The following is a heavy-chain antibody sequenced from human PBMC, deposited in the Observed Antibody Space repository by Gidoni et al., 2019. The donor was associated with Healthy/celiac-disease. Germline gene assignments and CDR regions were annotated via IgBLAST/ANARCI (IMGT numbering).Heavy chain of an antibody. V-gene: IGHV4-39*01. Sequence: QLQLQESGPGLVKPSETLSLTCTVAGGSISISSYYWGWIRQPPGKGLEWIGSIHYSGSTYYNPSLKSRVTISVDTSKNQFSLKLSSVTAADTAVYYCARHRIHGDLSEWYFDLWGRGTLVTVSS. CDR3: ARHRIHGDLSEWYFDL. CDR1: GGSISISSYY. CDR2: IHYSGST. J-gene: IGHJ2*01. D-gene: IGHD2-21*02.